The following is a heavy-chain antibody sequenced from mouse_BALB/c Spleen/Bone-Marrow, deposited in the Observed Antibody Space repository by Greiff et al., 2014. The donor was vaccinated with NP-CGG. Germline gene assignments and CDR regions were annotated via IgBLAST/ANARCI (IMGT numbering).Heavy chain of an antibody. J-gene: IGHJ4*01. Sequence: VQLQQSGAKLVRPGVSVKISCKGSGYTFTDHAMHWVKRSPAKSLEWIGLISGYYGDAIYNQKFKGKATVTVDKSSSTAYMELDRLTSEDSAIDYCARSGKVRNAMDYWGQGTSVTVSS. CDR3: ARSGKVRNAMDY. V-gene: IGHV1S137*01. CDR1: GYTFTDHA. CDR2: ISGYYGDA.